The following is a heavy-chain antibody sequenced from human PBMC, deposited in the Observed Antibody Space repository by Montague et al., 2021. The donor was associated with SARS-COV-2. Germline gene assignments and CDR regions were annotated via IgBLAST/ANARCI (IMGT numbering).Heavy chain of an antibody. CDR1: GGSINNTSYY. D-gene: IGHD6-19*01. J-gene: IGHJ5*02. V-gene: IGHV4-39*01. CDR3: ARLTTSGSRA. CDR2: IFYRGNT. Sequence: SETLSLTCTVSGGSINNTSYYWGWIRQPPGKGLERIGSIFYRGNTHYNASLKSRLTVSVDTSKNQFSLNLTSVTAADTALYYCARLTTSGSRAWGQGTLVTVSS.